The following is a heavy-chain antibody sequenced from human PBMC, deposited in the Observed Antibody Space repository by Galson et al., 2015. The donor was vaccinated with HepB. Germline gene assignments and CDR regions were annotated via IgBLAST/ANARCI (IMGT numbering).Heavy chain of an antibody. CDR1: EFTFTSYV. D-gene: IGHD3-22*01. Sequence: SLRLSCAASEFTFTSYVMNWVRQAPGKGLEWVSSISSSSSYIYYADSVKGRFTISRDNAKNSLYLQMNSLRAEDTAVYYCARALLVYDSSGYALDYWGQGTLVTVSS. J-gene: IGHJ4*02. CDR2: ISSSSSYI. V-gene: IGHV3-21*01. CDR3: ARALLVYDSSGYALDY.